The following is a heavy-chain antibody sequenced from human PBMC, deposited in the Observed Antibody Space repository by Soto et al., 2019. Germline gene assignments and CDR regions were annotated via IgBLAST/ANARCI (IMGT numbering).Heavy chain of an antibody. CDR3: VRVAGSASWYETDS. CDR2: TYYGASS. CDR1: GYSISSGYY. V-gene: IGHV4-38-2*01. J-gene: IGHJ4*02. D-gene: IGHD6-13*01. Sequence: SETLSLTCPVSGYSISSGYYWCLIRQPPGKGLEWLGTTYYGASSYYNPSLRSRITILLDASTNQLSLELSSVTAADTAVYFCVRVAGSASWYETDSWGQGILVTVSS.